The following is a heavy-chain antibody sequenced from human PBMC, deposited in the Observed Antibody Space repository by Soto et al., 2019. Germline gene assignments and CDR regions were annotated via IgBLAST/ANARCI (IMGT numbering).Heavy chain of an antibody. CDR3: ARGLPGGSSPYNWFDP. CDR2: INPNSGGT. D-gene: IGHD6-6*01. J-gene: IGHJ5*02. V-gene: IGHV1-2*02. Sequence: ASVKVSCKASGYTFTGYYMHWVRQAPGQGLEWMGWINPNSGGTNYAQKFQGRVTMTRDTSISTAYMELSRLRSDDTAVYYCARGLPGGSSPYNWFDPWGQGTLVTVSS. CDR1: GYTFTGYY.